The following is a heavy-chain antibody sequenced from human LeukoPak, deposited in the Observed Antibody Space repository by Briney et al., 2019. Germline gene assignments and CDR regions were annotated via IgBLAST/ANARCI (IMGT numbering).Heavy chain of an antibody. Sequence: GGSLSLSCAASGFTFSSYGMHWVRQAPGKGLEWVAFIRYDGSNKYYADSVKGRFTISRDNAKQLLYLQMSSLRAEDTAVYYCARVHSSSWYSGYLYMDVWGKGTTVTVSS. CDR3: ARVHSSSWYSGYLYMDV. J-gene: IGHJ6*03. D-gene: IGHD6-13*01. V-gene: IGHV3-30*02. CDR1: GFTFSSYG. CDR2: IRYDGSNK.